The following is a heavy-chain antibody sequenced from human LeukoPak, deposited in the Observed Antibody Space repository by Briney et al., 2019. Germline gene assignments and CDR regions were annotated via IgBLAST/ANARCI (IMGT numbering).Heavy chain of an antibody. J-gene: IGHJ6*02. V-gene: IGHV3-7*01. Sequence: GGSLRLSCAASGFTFSSYWMSWVRQAPGKGLEWVANIKQDGSEKYYVDSVKGRFNSSRDNAKNSLYLQMNSLRAEDTAVYYCARADIVVVPAAMPGHYYYGMDVRGQGTTVTVSS. CDR3: ARADIVVVPAAMPGHYYYGMDV. D-gene: IGHD2-2*01. CDR1: GFTFSSYW. CDR2: IKQDGSEK.